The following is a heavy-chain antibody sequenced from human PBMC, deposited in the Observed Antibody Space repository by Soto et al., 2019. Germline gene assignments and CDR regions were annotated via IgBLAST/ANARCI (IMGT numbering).Heavy chain of an antibody. Sequence: PGESLKISCKGSGYSFTSYWIGWVRQMPGKGLEWMGIIYPGDSDTRYSPSFQGQVTISADKSISTAYLQWSSLKASDTAVYYCASWDSSGWSWSWDYFDYWGQGTLVTVSS. CDR1: GYSFTSYW. CDR3: ASWDSSGWSWSWDYFDY. V-gene: IGHV5-51*01. D-gene: IGHD6-19*01. CDR2: IYPGDSDT. J-gene: IGHJ4*02.